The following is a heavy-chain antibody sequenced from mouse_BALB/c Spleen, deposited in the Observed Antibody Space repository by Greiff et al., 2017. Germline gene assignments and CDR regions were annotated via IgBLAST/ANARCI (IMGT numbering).Heavy chain of an antibody. V-gene: IGHV5-12-2*01. D-gene: IGHD2-1*01. Sequence: EVMLVESGGGLVQPGGSLKLSCAASGFTFSSYTMSWVRQTPEKRLEWVAYISNGGGSTYYPDTVKGRFTISRDNAKNTLYLQMSSLKSEDTAMYYCARHEGNYVGFADWGQGTLVTVSA. CDR2: ISNGGGST. CDR3: ARHEGNYVGFAD. J-gene: IGHJ3*01. CDR1: GFTFSSYT.